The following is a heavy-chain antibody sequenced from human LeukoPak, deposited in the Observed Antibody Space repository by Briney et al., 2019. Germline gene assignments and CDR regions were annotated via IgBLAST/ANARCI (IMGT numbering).Heavy chain of an antibody. D-gene: IGHD2-15*01. CDR1: GFTFGNAW. V-gene: IGHV3-15*01. Sequence: GGSLRLSCAASGFTFGNAWMSWVRQAPGKGLEWVGRIKSKTDGGTTDYAAPVKGRFTISRDDSKNTLYLQMNSLKTEGTAVYYCTTGGVVVVVAATLADYWGQGTLVTVSS. CDR3: TTGGVVVVVAATLADY. J-gene: IGHJ4*02. CDR2: IKSKTDGGTT.